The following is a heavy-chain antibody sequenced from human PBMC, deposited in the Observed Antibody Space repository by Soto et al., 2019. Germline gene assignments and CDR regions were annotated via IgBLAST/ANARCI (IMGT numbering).Heavy chain of an antibody. Sequence: SETLSLACTVSAGSISSYYWSWVRQPQGKGLEWIGYIYYSGSTNYNPSHKSRVTISVETSKNQSSLKLSSVTAADTAVYYCARGTEGVGGSYRSGYYFDYWGQGTLVTVSS. CDR1: AGSISSYY. J-gene: IGHJ4*02. CDR3: ARGTEGVGGSYRSGYYFDY. V-gene: IGHV4-59*01. D-gene: IGHD3-16*02. CDR2: IYYSGST.